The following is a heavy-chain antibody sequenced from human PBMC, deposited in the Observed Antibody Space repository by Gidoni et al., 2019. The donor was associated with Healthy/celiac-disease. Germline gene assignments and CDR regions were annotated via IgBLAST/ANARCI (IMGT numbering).Heavy chain of an antibody. CDR2: IYPGDSDT. CDR1: GYSFTSYW. V-gene: IGHV5-51*01. J-gene: IGHJ6*02. CDR3: ARQNGDYFYYYGMDV. Sequence: EVQLVQSGAEVKTPGESLKIACKGSGYSFTSYWIGWVRQMPGKGLEWMGIIYPGDSDTRYSPSFQGQVTISADKSISTAYLQWSSLKASDTAMYYCARQNGDYFYYYGMDVWGQGTTVTVSS. D-gene: IGHD4-17*01.